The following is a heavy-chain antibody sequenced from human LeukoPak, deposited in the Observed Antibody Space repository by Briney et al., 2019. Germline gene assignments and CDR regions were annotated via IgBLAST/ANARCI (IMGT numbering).Heavy chain of an antibody. V-gene: IGHV4-59*01. CDR3: AREYDGYSSGWYDY. D-gene: IGHD6-19*01. Sequence: SETLSLACTVSGGSISSYYWSWIRQPPGKGLEWIGYIYYSGSTNYNPSLKSRVTILVDTSKNQFSLKLSSVTAADTAVYYCAREYDGYSSGWYDYWGQGTLVTVSS. CDR2: IYYSGST. CDR1: GGSISSYY. J-gene: IGHJ4*02.